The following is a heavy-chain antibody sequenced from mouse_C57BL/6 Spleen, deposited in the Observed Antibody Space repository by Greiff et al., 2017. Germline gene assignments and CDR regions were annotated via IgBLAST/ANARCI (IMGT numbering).Heavy chain of an antibody. CDR2: IYPGDGDT. CDR1: GYAFSSSW. Sequence: QVQLQQSGPELVKPGASVKISCKASGYAFSSSWMNWVKQRPGKGLEWIGRIYPGDGDTNYNGKFKGKATLTADKSSSTAYMQLSSLTSEDSAVYFCARSEGNPAWFAYWGQGTLVTVSA. V-gene: IGHV1-82*01. D-gene: IGHD2-1*01. CDR3: ARSEGNPAWFAY. J-gene: IGHJ3*01.